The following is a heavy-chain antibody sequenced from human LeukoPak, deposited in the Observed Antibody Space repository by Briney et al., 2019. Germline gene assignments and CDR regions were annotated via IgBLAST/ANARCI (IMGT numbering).Heavy chain of an antibody. J-gene: IGHJ5*02. V-gene: IGHV4-4*07. CDR3: ARHPTYYDFWSGLGWFDP. D-gene: IGHD3-3*01. Sequence: ASETLSLTCTASGGSISSYYWSWIRQPAGKGLEWIGRIYTSGSTNYNPSLKSRVTISVDKSKNQFSLKLSSVTAADTAVYYCARHPTYYDFWSGLGWFDPWGQGTLVTVSS. CDR1: GGSISSYY. CDR2: IYTSGST.